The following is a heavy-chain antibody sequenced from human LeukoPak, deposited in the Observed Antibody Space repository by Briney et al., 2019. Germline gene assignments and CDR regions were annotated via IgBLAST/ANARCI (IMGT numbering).Heavy chain of an antibody. D-gene: IGHD6-19*01. CDR2: IYHTGST. J-gene: IGHJ3*02. V-gene: IGHV4-61*08. CDR3: ARDRTAAGIDTFDI. CDR1: GGSISSGGYY. Sequence: SQTLSLTCTVSGGSISSGGYYWGWIRQPPEKGLEWIGYIYHTGSTSFSPSLKSRLTISVDTSKKQFSLKLNSVTAADTAVYYCARDRTAAGIDTFDIWGQGTMVTVSS.